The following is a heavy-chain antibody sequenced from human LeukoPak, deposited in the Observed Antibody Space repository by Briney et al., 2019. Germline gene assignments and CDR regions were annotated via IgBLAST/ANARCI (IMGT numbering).Heavy chain of an antibody. CDR1: GFTFSSYG. CDR3: AKLIYSGYDGLDY. CDR2: ISYDGSNK. Sequence: GRSLRLSCAASGFTFSSYGMHWVRQAPGKGLEWVAVISYDGSNKYYADSVKGRFTISRDNSKNTLYLQMNSLRAEDTAVYYCAKLIYSGYDGLDYWGQGTLVTVSS. V-gene: IGHV3-30*18. D-gene: IGHD5-12*01. J-gene: IGHJ4*02.